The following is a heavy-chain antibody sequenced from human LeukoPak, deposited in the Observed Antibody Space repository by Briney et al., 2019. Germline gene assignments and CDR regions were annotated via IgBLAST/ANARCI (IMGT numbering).Heavy chain of an antibody. Sequence: GGSLRLSSAASGFTFSTYTMNWVRQAPGKGLEWVSFISSSSSYMYYADSVKGRFTISRDNTKKSLYLQMNSLRAEDTAVYYCARDFSGYDYNFDYWGQGTLVTVSS. CDR1: GFTFSTYT. J-gene: IGHJ4*02. V-gene: IGHV3-21*01. CDR2: ISSSSSYM. D-gene: IGHD5-12*01. CDR3: ARDFSGYDYNFDY.